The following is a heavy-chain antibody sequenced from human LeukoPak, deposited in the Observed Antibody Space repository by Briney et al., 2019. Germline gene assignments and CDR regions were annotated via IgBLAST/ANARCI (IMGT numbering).Heavy chain of an antibody. J-gene: IGHJ5*02. CDR3: ARHLGEGTYPMDR. V-gene: IGHV4-59*08. CDR2: IHISGKT. CDR1: GASITDYY. Sequence: SETLSLTCTVSGASITDYYWSWIRQTPEMGLEYIGYIHISGKTYNNPSLKGRVTVSLDTSQNQFSLKLTSVTAADTAVYFCARHLGEGTYPMDRWGQGILVTVSS. D-gene: IGHD1-26*01.